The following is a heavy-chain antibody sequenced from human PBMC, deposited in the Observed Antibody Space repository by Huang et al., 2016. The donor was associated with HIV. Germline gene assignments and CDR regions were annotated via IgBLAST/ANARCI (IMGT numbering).Heavy chain of an antibody. V-gene: IGHV5-51*01. CDR1: GYRFRSNW. D-gene: IGHD3-10*01. CDR3: ARLIGSPSFYYGLDV. J-gene: IGHJ6*02. Sequence: EVQLVQSGAEVKKPGEHLKNSCKGSGYRFRSNWIGWVRQMPGKGLEWMVIIYPGYSDTRYSPSFQGQVTISADKSINTAYLQWSSLKASDTARYYCARLIGSPSFYYGLDVWGQGTTVTVSS. CDR2: IYPGYSDT.